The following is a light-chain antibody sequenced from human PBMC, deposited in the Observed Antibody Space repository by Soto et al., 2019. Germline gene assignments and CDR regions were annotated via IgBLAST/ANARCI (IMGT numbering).Light chain of an antibody. CDR1: QSISSY. J-gene: IGKJ4*01. Sequence: DIQMTQSPSSLSASVGDRVTITCRASQSISSYLNWYQQKPGKAPKLLIYAASSLQSVVPSRFSGSGSGTDFTLTISSLQPEDFANYDCQQSYSTPLTVGGGTKVEIK. CDR2: AAS. V-gene: IGKV1-39*01. CDR3: QQSYSTPLT.